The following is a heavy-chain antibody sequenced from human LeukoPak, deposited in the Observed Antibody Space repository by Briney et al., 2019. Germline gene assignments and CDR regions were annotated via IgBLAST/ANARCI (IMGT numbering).Heavy chain of an antibody. CDR3: ARGDGYNFFDY. CDR1: GFNFFTYG. D-gene: IGHD5-24*01. J-gene: IGHJ4*02. V-gene: IGHV3-53*01. Sequence: GGSLRLSCAASGFNFFTYGMHWVRQAPGKGLEWVSVFYVGGATYYADSVKGRFTISRDNSENTLYLQMKSLRAEDTAVYYCARGDGYNFFDYWGQGTLVTVSS. CDR2: FYVGGAT.